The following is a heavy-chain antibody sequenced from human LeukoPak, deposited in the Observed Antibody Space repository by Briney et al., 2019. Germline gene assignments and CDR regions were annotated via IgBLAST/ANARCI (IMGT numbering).Heavy chain of an antibody. V-gene: IGHV3-21*01. Sequence: GGSLRLSCAASGFTFSSYSMNWVRQAPGKGLEWVSSISSSSSNIYYADSVKGRFTISRDNAKNSVYLQMNSLRAEDTAVYYCARGIEATPNSFDPWGQGTLVTVSS. D-gene: IGHD2-15*01. CDR3: ARGIEATPNSFDP. J-gene: IGHJ5*02. CDR2: ISSSSSNI. CDR1: GFTFSSYS.